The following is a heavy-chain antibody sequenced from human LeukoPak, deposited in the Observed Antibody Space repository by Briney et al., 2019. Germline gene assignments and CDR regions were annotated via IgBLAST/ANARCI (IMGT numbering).Heavy chain of an antibody. V-gene: IGHV3-23*01. CDR3: AKGGSSSWDYFDY. CDR1: GFIFSNFG. CDR2: ISSSGGTT. Sequence: GGSLRLSCAASGFIFSNFGMSWVRQAPGKGLEWVSAISSSGGTTYYADSVKGRFTISRDNSKNTLYLQMNSLRAEDTAVYYCAKGGSSSWDYFDYWGQGTLVTVSS. D-gene: IGHD6-13*01. J-gene: IGHJ4*02.